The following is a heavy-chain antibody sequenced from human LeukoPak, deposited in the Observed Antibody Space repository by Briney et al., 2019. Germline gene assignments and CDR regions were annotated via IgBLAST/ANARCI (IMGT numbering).Heavy chain of an antibody. CDR1: GYSINSAHY. V-gene: IGHV4-38-2*01. CDR3: ARHRLSNSVAPSMDV. J-gene: IGHJ6*04. Sequence: PSETLSLTCGVSGYSINSAHYWGWIRQPPGKGLEWIGNISQSGIASYNPSLKSRVIISLDTSKNQFSLKLSSVTAADTAVYYCARHRLSNSVAPSMDVWGKGTTVTVSS. D-gene: IGHD6-19*01. CDR2: ISQSGIA.